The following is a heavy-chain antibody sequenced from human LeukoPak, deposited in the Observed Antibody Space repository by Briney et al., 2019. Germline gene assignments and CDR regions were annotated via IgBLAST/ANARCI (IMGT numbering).Heavy chain of an antibody. CDR1: GFTFSSYN. V-gene: IGHV3-23*01. CDR3: AELGITMIGGV. J-gene: IGHJ6*04. CDR2: ISGSGGST. Sequence: GGSLRLSCAASGFTFSSYNMNWVRQAPGQGLEWVSAISGSGGSTYYADSVKGRFTISRDNSKNTLYLQMNSPRAEDTAVYYCAELGITMIGGVWGKGTTVTISS. D-gene: IGHD3-10*02.